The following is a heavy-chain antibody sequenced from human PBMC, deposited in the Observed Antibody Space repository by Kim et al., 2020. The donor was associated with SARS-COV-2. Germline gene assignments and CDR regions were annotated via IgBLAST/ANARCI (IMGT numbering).Heavy chain of an antibody. Sequence: PGDSDTRYSPSFQGQVTISADKSISPAYLQWSSLKASDTAMYYCARIGDYWGQGTLVTVSS. CDR2: PGDSDT. J-gene: IGHJ4*02. CDR3: ARIGDY. D-gene: IGHD2-15*01. V-gene: IGHV5-51*01.